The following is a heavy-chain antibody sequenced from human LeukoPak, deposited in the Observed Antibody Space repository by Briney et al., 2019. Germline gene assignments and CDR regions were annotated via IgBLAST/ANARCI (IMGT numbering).Heavy chain of an antibody. D-gene: IGHD5-18*01. Sequence: GGSLRLSCVASGFSFSASAIHWVRQASGKGLEWVGRVRTKSNNYATTYSAPVKGRFTISRDDSKSTAYLQMNSLKAEDTARYYCARREETSMVAYWGQGTLVTVSS. CDR1: GFSFSASA. CDR2: VRTKSNNYAT. CDR3: ARREETSMVAY. J-gene: IGHJ4*02. V-gene: IGHV3-73*01.